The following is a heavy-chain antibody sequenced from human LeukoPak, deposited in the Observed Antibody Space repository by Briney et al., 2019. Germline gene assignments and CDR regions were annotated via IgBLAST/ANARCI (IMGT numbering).Heavy chain of an antibody. Sequence: PGGSLTLSCPGSGFTFSRYAMSWVRRAPGKGLDWVSGISASGDSTYSADSVKGRFTISRDNSKNTLYLQMNSLRAEDTAVYYCAKDLDVRNWGQGTLVTVSS. J-gene: IGHJ4*02. V-gene: IGHV3-23*01. CDR3: AKDLDVRN. D-gene: IGHD3-10*02. CDR1: GFTFSRYA. CDR2: ISASGDST.